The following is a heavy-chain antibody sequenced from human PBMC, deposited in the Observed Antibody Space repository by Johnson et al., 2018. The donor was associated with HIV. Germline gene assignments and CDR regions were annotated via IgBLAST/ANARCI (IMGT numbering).Heavy chain of an antibody. CDR3: ARAYSYGAFDI. CDR2: FYSGDTT. V-gene: IGHV3-66*01. Sequence: VQLLESRGVLVQPGGSLRLSCAASGFTVSSNYMSWVRQAPGKGLEWVSVFYSGDTTYYADSVKGRFTISRDNSKNTLYLQMNSLRAEDTAVYYCARAYSYGAFDIWGLGTKVTVSS. J-gene: IGHJ3*02. D-gene: IGHD5-18*01. CDR1: GFTVSSNY.